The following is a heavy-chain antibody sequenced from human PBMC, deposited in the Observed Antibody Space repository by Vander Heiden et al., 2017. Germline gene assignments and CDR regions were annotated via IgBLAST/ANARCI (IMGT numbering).Heavy chain of an antibody. CDR2: ISGSGGRT. CDR3: AASIVGATTYYDY. Sequence: EVQLLESGGGLVQPGGSLRICWAASGLTCRSYAMSGGRQAPGKGLEWVSAISGSGGRTYYEDSVKGRFTISIDNSKNTLYLQMNSLRAEDTAVYYCAASIVGATTYYDYWGQGTLVTVSS. D-gene: IGHD1-26*01. J-gene: IGHJ4*02. CDR1: GLTCRSYA. V-gene: IGHV3-23*01.